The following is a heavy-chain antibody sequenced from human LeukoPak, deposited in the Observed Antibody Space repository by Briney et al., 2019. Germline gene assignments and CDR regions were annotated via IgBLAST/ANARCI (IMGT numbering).Heavy chain of an antibody. CDR3: ARQWNSGSYPYFDY. V-gene: IGHV4-39*01. CDR1: GGSISSSSYY. Sequence: SETLSLTCTVSGGSISSSSYYWGWIRQPPGKGLEWIGSIYCSGSTYYNPSLKSRVTISVDTSKNQFSLKLSSVTAADTAVYYCARQWNSGSYPYFDYWGQGTLVTVSS. CDR2: IYCSGST. D-gene: IGHD1-26*01. J-gene: IGHJ4*02.